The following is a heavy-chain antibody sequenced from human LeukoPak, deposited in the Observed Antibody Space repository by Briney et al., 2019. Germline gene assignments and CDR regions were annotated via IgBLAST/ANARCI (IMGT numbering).Heavy chain of an antibody. D-gene: IGHD3-10*01. V-gene: IGHV1-18*01. J-gene: IGHJ6*03. Sequence: ASVKVSCKTSGYTFTNYGISWVRQAPGQGFEWMGWISPYNGNTNYAQKLQGRVTMTTDTSTSTAYMEVRSLRADDTAVYYCARAPTENYYGSGSYFVGYYYYYMDVWGKGTTVTVSS. CDR3: ARAPTENYYGSGSYFVGYYYYYMDV. CDR2: ISPYNGNT. CDR1: GYTFTNYG.